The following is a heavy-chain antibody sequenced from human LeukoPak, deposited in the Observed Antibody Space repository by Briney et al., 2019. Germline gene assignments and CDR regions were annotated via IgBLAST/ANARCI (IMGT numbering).Heavy chain of an antibody. CDR3: STSRFCSSTSCLFPFDN. Sequence: GGSLRLSCAASGFTFSSYNMNWVRQAPGKGLEWVSSISSSSSYIYYADSLKGRFTISRDNAKNSLYLQINSLRAEDAAVYYCSTSRFCSSTSCLFPFDNWGQGTLVTVSS. D-gene: IGHD2-2*01. J-gene: IGHJ4*02. CDR1: GFTFSSYN. CDR2: ISSSSSYI. V-gene: IGHV3-21*01.